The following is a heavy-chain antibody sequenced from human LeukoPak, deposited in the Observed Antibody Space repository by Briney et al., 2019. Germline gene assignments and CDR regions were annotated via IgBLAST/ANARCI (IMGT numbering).Heavy chain of an antibody. D-gene: IGHD5-12*01. CDR3: AREGGYGPSNDY. CDR2: INPNSGGT. Sequence: ASVKVFCKASGYTFTGYYMHWVRQAPGQGLEWMGWINPNSGGTNYAQKFQGRVTMTRDTSISTAYMELSRLRSDDTAVYYCAREGGYGPSNDYWGQGTLVTVSS. CDR1: GYTFTGYY. V-gene: IGHV1-2*02. J-gene: IGHJ4*02.